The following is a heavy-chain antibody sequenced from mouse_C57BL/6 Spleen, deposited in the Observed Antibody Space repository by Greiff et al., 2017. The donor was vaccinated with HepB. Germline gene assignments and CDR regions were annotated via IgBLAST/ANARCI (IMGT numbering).Heavy chain of an antibody. J-gene: IGHJ3*01. CDR3: ARQKTIAY. CDR2: IYPRSGNT. CDR1: GYTFTSYG. Sequence: VQLQQSGAELARPGASVKLSCKASGYTFTSYGISWVKQRTGQGLEWIGEIYPRSGNTYYNEKFKGKATLTADKSSSTAYMELRSLTSADSAVYFCARQKTIAYWGQGTLVTVSA. V-gene: IGHV1-81*01.